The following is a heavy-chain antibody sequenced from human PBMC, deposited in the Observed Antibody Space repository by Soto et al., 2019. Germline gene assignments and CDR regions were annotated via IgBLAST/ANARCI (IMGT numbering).Heavy chain of an antibody. CDR2: IIPILGIA. CDR1: GGTFSSYT. CDR3: ARVWRITMVRGVIRAFDI. D-gene: IGHD3-10*01. Sequence: GASVKVSCEASGGTFSSYTISWVRQAPGQGLEWMGRIIPILGIANYAQKFQGRVTITADKSTSTAYMELSSLRSEDTAVYYCARVWRITMVRGVIRAFDIWGQGTMVTVSS. J-gene: IGHJ3*02. V-gene: IGHV1-69*02.